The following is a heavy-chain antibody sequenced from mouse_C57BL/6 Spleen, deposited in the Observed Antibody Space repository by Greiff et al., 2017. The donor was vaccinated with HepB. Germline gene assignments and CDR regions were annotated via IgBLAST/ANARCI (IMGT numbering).Heavy chain of an antibody. CDR2: IDPSDSYT. CDR3: ARRDGYPYYAMDY. D-gene: IGHD2-3*01. V-gene: IGHV1-50*01. Sequence: VQLQQPGAELVKPGASVKLSCKASGYTFTSYWMQWVKQRPGQGLEWIGEIDPSDSYTNYNQKFKGKATLTVDTSSSTAYMQLSSLTSEDSAVYYCARRDGYPYYAMDYWGQGTSVTVSS. J-gene: IGHJ4*01. CDR1: GYTFTSYW.